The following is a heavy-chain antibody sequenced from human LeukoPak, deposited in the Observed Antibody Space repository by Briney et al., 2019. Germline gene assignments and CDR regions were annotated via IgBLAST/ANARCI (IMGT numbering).Heavy chain of an antibody. CDR3: ARGLTGRRWLVGATYYFDY. J-gene: IGHJ4*02. Sequence: PSETLSLTCTVSGGSISSYYWSWIRQPAGKGLEWIGRIYTSGSTNYNPSLKSRVTMSVDTSKNQFSLKLSSVTAADTAVYYCARGLTGRRWLVGATYYFDYWGQGTLVTVSS. D-gene: IGHD6-19*01. CDR2: IYTSGST. CDR1: GGSISSYY. V-gene: IGHV4-4*07.